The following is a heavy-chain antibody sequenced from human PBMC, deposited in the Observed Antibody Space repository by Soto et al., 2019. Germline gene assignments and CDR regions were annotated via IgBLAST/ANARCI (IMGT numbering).Heavy chain of an antibody. CDR3: ARDLNLLGALDSGSWFDP. D-gene: IGHD1-26*01. CDR1: GYTLTSYG. J-gene: IGHJ5*02. CDR2: ISAYNGNT. V-gene: IGHV1-18*01. Sequence: ASVKVSCKASGYTLTSYGISWVRQAPGQGLEWMGWISAYNGNTNYAQKLQGRVTMTTDTSTSTAYMELRSLRSDDTAVYYCARDLNLLGALDSGSWFDPWGQGTLVTVSS.